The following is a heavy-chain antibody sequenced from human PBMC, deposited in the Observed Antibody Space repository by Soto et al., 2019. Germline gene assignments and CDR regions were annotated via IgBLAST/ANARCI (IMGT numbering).Heavy chain of an antibody. CDR1: GYSFTSYW. V-gene: IGHV5-51*04. CDR2: IYPGDSDT. J-gene: IGHJ6*02. CDR3: ARGGIAVAGTLYYYGMDV. D-gene: IGHD6-19*01. Sequence: GESLKISCKGSGYSFTSYWIGWVRQMPGKGLEWMGIIYPGDSDTRYSPSFQGQVTISADKPISTAYLQWSSLKASDTAMYYCARGGIAVAGTLYYYGMDVWGQGTTVTVSS.